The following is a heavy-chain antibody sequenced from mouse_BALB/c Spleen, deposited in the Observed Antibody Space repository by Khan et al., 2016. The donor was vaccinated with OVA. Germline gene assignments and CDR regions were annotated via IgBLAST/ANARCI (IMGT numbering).Heavy chain of an antibody. V-gene: IGHV5-6*01. D-gene: IGHD4-1*01. CDR1: GFTFSPYS. CDR3: ATNLTGSFAY. J-gene: IGHJ3*01. Sequence: EVQLVESGGDLVKSGGSLKLSCAASGFTFSPYSMSWVRQTPDKRLEWVATISRDGDYTYYPDSVKGRFNISRDNAKNTLYLQMSSLKSEEPAIYYSATNLTGSFAYWGQGTLVTVSA. CDR2: ISRDGDYT.